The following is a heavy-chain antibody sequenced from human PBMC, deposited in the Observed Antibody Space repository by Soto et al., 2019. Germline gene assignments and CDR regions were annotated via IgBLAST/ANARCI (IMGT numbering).Heavy chain of an antibody. D-gene: IGHD5-12*01. J-gene: IGHJ4*02. CDR1: GFTFSDST. Sequence: GGSLRLSCVVSGFTFSDSTIHWVRQASGKGLEWVGRIRSKANAYATVEAASVRGRFTISRDDSKNSLYLQMNSLKTEDTAVYYCARVVIVATSYYFDYWGQGTLVTVSS. CDR2: IRSKANAYAT. CDR3: ARVVIVATSYYFDY. V-gene: IGHV3-73*01.